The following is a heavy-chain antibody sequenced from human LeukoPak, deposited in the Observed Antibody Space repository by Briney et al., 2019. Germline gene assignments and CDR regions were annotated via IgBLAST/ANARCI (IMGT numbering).Heavy chain of an antibody. CDR1: GFTFSDAW. CDR3: ARYPIIRGLIDY. J-gene: IGHJ4*02. CDR2: TKSKSDGETT. V-gene: IGHV3-15*01. Sequence: PGRSLRLSCAASGFTFSDAWMSWVRQAPGKGLEWVGRTKSKSDGETTDYAAPVKGRFTISRDDSKNTLYLQMNSLKTEDTAVYFCARYPIIRGLIDYWGQGTLVTVSS. D-gene: IGHD3-10*01.